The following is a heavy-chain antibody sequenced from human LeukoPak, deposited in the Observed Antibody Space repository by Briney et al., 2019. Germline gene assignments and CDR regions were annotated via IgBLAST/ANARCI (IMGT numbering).Heavy chain of an antibody. V-gene: IGHV4-61*02. D-gene: IGHD3-22*01. CDR3: ARASFFRYYDSSGYYPYYFDY. J-gene: IGHJ4*02. CDR1: GGSISSGSYY. CDR2: IYTSGST. Sequence: SETLSLTCTVSGGSISSGSYYWSWIRQPAGKGLEWIGRIYTSGSTNYNPSLKSRVTISVDTSKNQFSLELSSVTAADTAVYYCARASFFRYYDSSGYYPYYFDYWGQGTLVTVSS.